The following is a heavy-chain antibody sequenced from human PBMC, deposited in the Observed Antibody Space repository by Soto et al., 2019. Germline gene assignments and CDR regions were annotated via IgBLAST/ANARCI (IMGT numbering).Heavy chain of an antibody. CDR3: AKALNYYDSSGYFFDY. J-gene: IGHJ4*02. Sequence: PEGSLILSWAASGFTFSSGVMHWVRQAPGKGLEWVAVISYDGSNKYYADSVKGRFTISRDNSKNTLYLQMNSLRAEDTAVYYCAKALNYYDSSGYFFDYCGQGTLVTLSS. V-gene: IGHV3-30*18. CDR1: GFTFSSGV. D-gene: IGHD3-22*01. CDR2: ISYDGSNK.